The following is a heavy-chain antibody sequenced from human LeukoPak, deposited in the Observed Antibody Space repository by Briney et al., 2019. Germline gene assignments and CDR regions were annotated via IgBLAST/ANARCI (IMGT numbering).Heavy chain of an antibody. J-gene: IGHJ6*03. Sequence: SETLSLTCAVYGGSFSGYYWSWIRQPPGKGLEWIGEISHSGSTNYNPSLKSRVTISVDTSKNQFSLKLSSVTAADTAVYYCARGRGYCTNGVCYRYYYYYMDVWGKGTTVTVSS. D-gene: IGHD2-8*01. CDR3: ARGRGYCTNGVCYRYYYYYMDV. CDR1: GGSFSGYY. CDR2: ISHSGST. V-gene: IGHV4-34*01.